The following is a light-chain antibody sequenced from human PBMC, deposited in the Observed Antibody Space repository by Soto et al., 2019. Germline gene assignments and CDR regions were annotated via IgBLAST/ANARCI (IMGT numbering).Light chain of an antibody. CDR2: DVS. CDR3: SSFTSRHTYV. CDR1: SSDIGGYNY. V-gene: IGLV2-14*01. J-gene: IGLJ1*01. Sequence: QSALTQPASVSGSPGHSTTISCTGTSSDIGGYNYVSWYQQLPGEAPKLIIYDVSDRPSGVSTRFSGSKSGNTASLTISGLQAEDEGDYYCSSFTSRHTYVFGTGTKVTVL.